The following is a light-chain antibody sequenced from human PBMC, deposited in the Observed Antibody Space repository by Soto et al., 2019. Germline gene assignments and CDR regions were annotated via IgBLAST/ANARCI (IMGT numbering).Light chain of an antibody. V-gene: IGLV2-14*01. CDR3: TSYTSSSTLV. CDR1: SSDVGGYKY. J-gene: IGLJ2*01. Sequence: QSALTQPASVSGSPGQSITISCTGTSSDVGGYKYVSWYQQHPGKAPKLMIYEVSNRPSGVSFRFSASKSGNTASLTISGLQAEDEADYYCTSYTSSSTLVFGGGTKVTVL. CDR2: EVS.